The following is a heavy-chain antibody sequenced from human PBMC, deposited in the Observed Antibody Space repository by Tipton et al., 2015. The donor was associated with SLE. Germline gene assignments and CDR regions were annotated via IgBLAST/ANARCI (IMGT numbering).Heavy chain of an antibody. CDR2: ISSSSSTI. J-gene: IGHJ4*02. V-gene: IGHV3-48*01. Sequence: SLRLSCAASGFTFGSYSMNWVRQAPGKGLEWVSYISSSSSTIYYADSVKGRFTISRDKAKNSLYLQMNSLRAEDRAVYYCAKPGLSRGVVGALGYWGQGTLVTVSS. D-gene: IGHD1-26*01. CDR1: GFTFGSYS. CDR3: AKPGLSRGVVGALGY.